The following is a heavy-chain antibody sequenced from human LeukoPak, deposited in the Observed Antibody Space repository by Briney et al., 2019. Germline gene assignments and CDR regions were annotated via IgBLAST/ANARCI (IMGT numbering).Heavy chain of an antibody. V-gene: IGHV1-69*06. Sequence: GASVKVSCKASGGTFSSYAISWVRQAPGQGLEWMGGIIPIFGTANYAQKFQGRVTITADKSTSTAYMELGSLRSEDTAVYYCARDKGYSYGYSHDAFDIWGQGTMVTVSS. CDR2: IIPIFGTA. CDR3: ARDKGYSYGYSHDAFDI. CDR1: GGTFSSYA. J-gene: IGHJ3*02. D-gene: IGHD5-18*01.